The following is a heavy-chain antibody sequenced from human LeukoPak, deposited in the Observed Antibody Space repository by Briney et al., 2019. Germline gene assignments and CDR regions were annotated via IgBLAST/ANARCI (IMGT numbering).Heavy chain of an antibody. V-gene: IGHV1-2*02. J-gene: IGHJ6*03. CDR2: INPNSGGT. Sequence: ASVKVSCKASGYTFTGYYMHWVRQAPGQGLEWMGWINPNSGGTNYAQKFQGRVTMTRDTSISTAYMELSRLRSDDTAVYFCARAGSGRYYYMDVWGKGTTVTVSS. CDR1: GYTFTGYY. CDR3: ARAGSGRYYYMDV. D-gene: IGHD2-15*01.